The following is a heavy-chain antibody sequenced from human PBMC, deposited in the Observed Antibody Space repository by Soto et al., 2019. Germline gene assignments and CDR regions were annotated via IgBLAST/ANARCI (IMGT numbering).Heavy chain of an antibody. Sequence: QLQESGPGLVKPSETLSLTCTVSGGSFTSTNYFWGWIRQPPGKGLEWIGYMTYNGNTFYSPSLKSRVTMSVDTSKRQFYLDLSSVTAADTAMYYCARLNIYDSRAAPTPIFHPWGLGAMVTVSS. CDR1: GGSFTSTNYF. CDR2: MTYNGNT. J-gene: IGHJ5*02. CDR3: ARLNIYDSRAAPTPIFHP. V-gene: IGHV4-39*01. D-gene: IGHD3-22*01.